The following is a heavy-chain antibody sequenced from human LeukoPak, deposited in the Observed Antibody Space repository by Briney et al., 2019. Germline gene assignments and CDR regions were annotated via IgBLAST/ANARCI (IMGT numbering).Heavy chain of an antibody. V-gene: IGHV3-48*03. J-gene: IGHJ3*02. CDR1: GFTFSTYE. CDR3: ARVSNYYGSGKEAFDI. D-gene: IGHD3-10*01. CDR2: ISTSGSSI. Sequence: GGSLRLSCAASGFTFSTYEINWVRQAPGKGLEWLSHISTSGSSIHYADSVKGRFTISRDNAKNSLYLQMNSLRAEDTAVYYCARVSNYYGSGKEAFDIWGQGTMVTVSS.